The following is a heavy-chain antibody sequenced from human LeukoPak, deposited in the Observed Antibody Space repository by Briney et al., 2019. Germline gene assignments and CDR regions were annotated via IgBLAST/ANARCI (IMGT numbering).Heavy chain of an antibody. Sequence: GGSLRLSCAASGFTFSSYWMHWVRQAPGKGLVWVSRINSDGSSTSYADSVKGRFTISRDNAKNTLYLQMNSLRAEDTAVYYCASHSSSWYVYFDYWGQGTLVTVPS. D-gene: IGHD6-13*01. J-gene: IGHJ4*02. CDR3: ASHSSSWYVYFDY. CDR2: INSDGSST. CDR1: GFTFSSYW. V-gene: IGHV3-74*01.